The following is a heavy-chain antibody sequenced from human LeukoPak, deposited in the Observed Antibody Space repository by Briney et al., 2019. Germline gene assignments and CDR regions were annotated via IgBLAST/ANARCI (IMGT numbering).Heavy chain of an antibody. CDR3: ASARTSSRSWFTFDY. J-gene: IGHJ4*02. D-gene: IGHD6-13*01. Sequence: SETLSLTCTVSGGSISSSGSYWGWIRQPPGRGLEWIGSIYYSGSTYYNPSLKSRVTISVDTSKNQLSLKLSSVTAADTAVYYCASARTSSRSWFTFDYWGQGILVTVSS. CDR2: IYYSGST. CDR1: GGSISSSGSY. V-gene: IGHV4-39*01.